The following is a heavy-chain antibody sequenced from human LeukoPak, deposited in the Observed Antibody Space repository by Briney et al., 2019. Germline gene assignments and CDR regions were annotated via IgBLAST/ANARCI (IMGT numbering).Heavy chain of an antibody. CDR1: GFTLSTYW. V-gene: IGHV3-74*01. Sequence: GGSLRLSCAASGFTLSTYWMHWVRQAPGKGLVWVSRFNSDGSIVHYADSVKGRFTISRDDAKNTLYLQMNSLRLEDTAVYYCTRASSAVDYFDFWGQGTLVTVSS. CDR3: TRASSAVDYFDF. CDR2: FNSDGSIV. J-gene: IGHJ4*02. D-gene: IGHD5-18*01.